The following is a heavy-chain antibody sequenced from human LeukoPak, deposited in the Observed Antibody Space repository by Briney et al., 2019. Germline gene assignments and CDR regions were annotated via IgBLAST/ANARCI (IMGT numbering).Heavy chain of an antibody. D-gene: IGHD3-10*01. Sequence: ASVKVSCKASGYTFTSCGISWVRQAPGQGLEWMGWISAYNGNTNYAQKLQGRVTMTTDTSTSTAYMELSSLRSEDTAVYYCARDEGSGSYYNWGQGTLVTVSS. J-gene: IGHJ4*02. CDR3: ARDEGSGSYYN. CDR2: ISAYNGNT. V-gene: IGHV1-18*01. CDR1: GYTFTSCG.